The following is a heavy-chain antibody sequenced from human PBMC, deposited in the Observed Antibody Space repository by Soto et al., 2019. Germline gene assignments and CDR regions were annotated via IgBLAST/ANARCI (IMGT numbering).Heavy chain of an antibody. CDR1: GFTFSYFA. CDR2: LNDRGDTT. Sequence: LRLFYAASGFTFSYFAMGRVRQAPGKGLEWVSVLNDRGDTTYYTDSVKGRFTISRDNSKNTLYLQMNSLRAEDTAVYYCAKDATRTNGWYHFDYWGQGALVTVS. D-gene: IGHD6-19*01. CDR3: AKDATRTNGWYHFDY. V-gene: IGHV3-23*01. J-gene: IGHJ4*02.